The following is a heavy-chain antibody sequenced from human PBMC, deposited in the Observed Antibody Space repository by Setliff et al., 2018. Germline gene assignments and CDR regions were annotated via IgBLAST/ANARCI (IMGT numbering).Heavy chain of an antibody. J-gene: IGHJ6*03. CDR2: IRSNSPTL. CDR3: VRDDVRGYYMDV. V-gene: IGHV3-48*04. CDR1: TFTLGTYS. Sequence: PGGSLRLSCAASTFTLGTYSMHWVRQTPGKGLEWISTIRSNSPTLYYADSVQGRFTISRDNARNSPYLQMNSLRAEDTAVYYCVRDDVRGYYMDVWGQGTMVTVSS. D-gene: IGHD3-10*02.